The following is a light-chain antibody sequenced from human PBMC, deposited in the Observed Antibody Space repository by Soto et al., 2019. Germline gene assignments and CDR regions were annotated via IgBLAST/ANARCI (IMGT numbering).Light chain of an antibody. CDR3: GSYTSSSTYV. V-gene: IGLV2-14*01. Sequence: QSALTQPASVSGSPGQSITISCTGTSGDVGGYNYVSWYQQHPGKAPKLMIYDVSNRPSGVSNRFSGSKSGNTASLTISGLQAEDEADYYCGSYTSSSTYVFGTGTKATVL. CDR1: SGDVGGYNY. CDR2: DVS. J-gene: IGLJ1*01.